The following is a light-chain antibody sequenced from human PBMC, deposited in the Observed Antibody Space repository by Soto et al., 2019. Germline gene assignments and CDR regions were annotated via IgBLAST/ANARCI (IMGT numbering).Light chain of an antibody. J-gene: IGLJ2*01. V-gene: IGLV2-14*01. Sequence: QSVLTQPASVSGSPGQSITISCTGTSSDVGGHNYVSWYQQYPGKVPKLMIYEVTNRPSGVSNRFSGSKSGNTASLTISGLQAEDEADYYCSSFTSSVTVVFGGGTKVTVL. CDR3: SSFTSSVTVV. CDR1: SSDVGGHNY. CDR2: EVT.